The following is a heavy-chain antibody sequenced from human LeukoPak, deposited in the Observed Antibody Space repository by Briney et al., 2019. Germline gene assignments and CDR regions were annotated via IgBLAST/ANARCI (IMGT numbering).Heavy chain of an antibody. CDR2: ISDSGGST. CDR1: GFTFSIYA. V-gene: IGHV3-23*01. Sequence: PGGSLRLSCAASGFTFSIYAMSWVRQAPGKGLEWVSTISDSGGSTYYADSVKGRFTISRDNSKNTLYLQVNSLRAEDTAVYYCARFGVYDHGDYVGQGTLVTVSS. CDR3: ARFGVYDHGDY. J-gene: IGHJ4*02. D-gene: IGHD3-10*01.